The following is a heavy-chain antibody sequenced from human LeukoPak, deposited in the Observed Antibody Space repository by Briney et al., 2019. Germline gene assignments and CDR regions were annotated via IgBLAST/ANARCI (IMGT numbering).Heavy chain of an antibody. CDR2: IYNTGGT. CDR1: GGTISRYY. CDR3: ARDAPPATSWYDYYYLDL. J-gene: IGHJ6*03. Sequence: SETLSLTCIVSGGTISRYYWSWLRQPAGKGLEWIGRIYNTGGTNYNPSLSSRVTMSVDTSRNQFSLSLNSVTAADEAVYYCARDAPPATSWYDYYYLDLWGKGTTVTVSS. V-gene: IGHV4-4*07. D-gene: IGHD2-2*01.